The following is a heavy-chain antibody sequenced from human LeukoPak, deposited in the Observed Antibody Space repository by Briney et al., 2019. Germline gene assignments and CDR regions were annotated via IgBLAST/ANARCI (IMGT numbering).Heavy chain of an antibody. CDR2: IIPIFGTA. CDR1: GGTFSSYA. D-gene: IGHD3-16*01. J-gene: IGHJ6*03. CDR3: ARGQVITFGGVIGRNYMDV. V-gene: IGHV1-69*06. Sequence: SVMVSCKASGGTFSSYAISWVRQAPGQGLEWMGGIIPIFGTANYAQKFQGRVTITADKSTSTAYMELSSLRSEDTAVYYCARGQVITFGGVIGRNYMDVWGKGTTVTVSS.